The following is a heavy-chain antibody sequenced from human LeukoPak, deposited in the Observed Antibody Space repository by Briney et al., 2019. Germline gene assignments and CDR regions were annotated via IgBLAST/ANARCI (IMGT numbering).Heavy chain of an antibody. CDR2: IFQSGST. V-gene: IGHV4-30-2*01. CDR3: ARVGSDWNDVRYNWFDP. Sequence: SQTLSLTCAVSGGCISSGDYSWSWIRQPPGKGLEWIGYIFQSGSTYYNPSLKSRVTISVDRSKNQFSLKLSSVTAADTAVYYCARVGSDWNDVRYNWFDPWGQGTLVTVSS. D-gene: IGHD1-1*01. CDR1: GGCISSGDYS. J-gene: IGHJ5*02.